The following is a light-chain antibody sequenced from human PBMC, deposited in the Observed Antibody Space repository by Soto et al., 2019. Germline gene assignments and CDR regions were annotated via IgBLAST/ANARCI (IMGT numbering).Light chain of an antibody. J-gene: IGKJ2*01. V-gene: IGKV1-39*01. CDR1: QRIVSH. CDR2: AAS. Sequence: DIRITQAPSSLSASVGYRVTITCRASQRIVSHLNWYQQKPGKAPNLLIYAASSLESGVPSRFSGSGSGKDFTLTISSLQPEDFATYYSKQSYSTHRTFVKGTKVDIX. CDR3: KQSYSTHRT.